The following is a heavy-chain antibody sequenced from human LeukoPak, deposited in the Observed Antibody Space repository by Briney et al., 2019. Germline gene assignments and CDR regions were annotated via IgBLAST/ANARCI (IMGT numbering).Heavy chain of an antibody. CDR3: AKDGPYSSGYPYDY. V-gene: IGHV3-23*01. J-gene: IGHJ4*02. D-gene: IGHD3-22*01. Sequence: GGSLRLSCAASGYTFSSYAMTWVRQAPGKGLEWVSGISGSGASTYYADPVKGRFSISRDNSRNTLYLQMNSLRAEDTAVYFCAKDGPYSSGYPYDYWGQGTLVSVSS. CDR2: ISGSGAST. CDR1: GYTFSSYA.